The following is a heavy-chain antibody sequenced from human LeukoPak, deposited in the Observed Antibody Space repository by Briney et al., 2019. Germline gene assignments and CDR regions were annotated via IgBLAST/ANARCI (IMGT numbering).Heavy chain of an antibody. CDR1: GGTFTSYA. Sequence: EASVKVSCKASGGTFTSYAISWVRQAPGQGLEWMGGIIPIFGTANYAQKFQGRVTITANKSTSTAYMELSSLRSEDTAVYYCARDRGDNWFDPWGQGTLVTVSS. CDR2: IIPIFGTA. D-gene: IGHD3-10*01. CDR3: ARDRGDNWFDP. V-gene: IGHV1-69*06. J-gene: IGHJ5*02.